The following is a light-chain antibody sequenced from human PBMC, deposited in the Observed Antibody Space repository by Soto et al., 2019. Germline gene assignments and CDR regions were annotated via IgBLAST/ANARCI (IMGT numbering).Light chain of an antibody. J-gene: IGLJ1*01. CDR3: CSYAGSSAYV. V-gene: IGLV2-23*01. CDR1: TSPFETYNL. CDR2: EGS. Sequence: QSVLTQPASVSGSPGQSITICCSGTTSPFETYNLVSWYEQHPGKAPKLIIYEGSKRPSGVSHRFSGSKSGNTASLTISGLQAEDEADYYCCSYAGSSAYVFGTGTKLTVL.